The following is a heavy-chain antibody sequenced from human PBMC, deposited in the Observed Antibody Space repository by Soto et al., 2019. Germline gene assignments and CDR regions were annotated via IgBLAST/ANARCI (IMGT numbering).Heavy chain of an antibody. J-gene: IGHJ6*02. Sequence: QVQLVQSGAEVKKPGASVKISCKASGYTFTTYYLHWVRQAPGQGLEWMGIINPDTGSTSSAQNFRGRVSVTRDTSTSTVYMELYSLSSEDTAVYYCARDPYFSLTFHYYGMDVWGQGTTVTVSS. CDR1: GYTFTTYY. CDR2: INPDTGST. V-gene: IGHV1-46*01. CDR3: ARDPYFSLTFHYYGMDV.